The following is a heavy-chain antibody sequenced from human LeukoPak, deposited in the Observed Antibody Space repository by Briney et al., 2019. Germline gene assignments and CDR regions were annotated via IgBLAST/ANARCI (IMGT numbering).Heavy chain of an antibody. CDR1: GYSLTGYY. CDR3: ARVVRGVMGATYYFDY. Sequence: ASVKVSCKASGYSLTGYYIHWVRQAPGQGLEWMGWINPNSGGTNYAQKFQGRVTMTRDTSISTAYMELSRLRSDGTAVYYCARVVRGVMGATYYFDYWGQGTLVTVSS. V-gene: IGHV1-2*02. D-gene: IGHD3-10*01. CDR2: INPNSGGT. J-gene: IGHJ4*02.